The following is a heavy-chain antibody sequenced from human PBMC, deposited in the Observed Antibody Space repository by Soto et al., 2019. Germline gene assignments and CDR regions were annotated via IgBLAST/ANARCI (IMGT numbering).Heavy chain of an antibody. V-gene: IGHV2-5*02. CDR1: GFSLSLSGLG. J-gene: IGHJ4*02. D-gene: IGHD2-2*01. CDR3: AHVVPATMYYFDY. Sequence: QIILKESGPTLIKPTRTLTLTCTFSGFSLSLSGLGVGWVRQPPGKALEWLATVYWDDDKRYNPSLQSRLTITKDTSKNQVVLIMVNMDPADTATYFCAHVVPATMYYFDYLGQGTLVTVSS. CDR2: VYWDDDK.